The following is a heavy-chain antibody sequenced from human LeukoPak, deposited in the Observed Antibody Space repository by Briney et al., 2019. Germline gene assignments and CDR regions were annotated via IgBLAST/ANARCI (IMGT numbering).Heavy chain of an antibody. J-gene: IGHJ6*03. CDR1: GFTFSSYG. CDR2: IRYDGSNK. Sequence: GGSLRLSCAASGFTFSSYGMHWVRQAPGKGLEWVAFIRYDGSNKYYADSVKGRFTISRDNSKNTLYLQMNSLRAEDTAVYYCASDLNFWSGYFAETYYYYYMDVWGKGTTVTVSS. V-gene: IGHV3-30*02. CDR3: ASDLNFWSGYFAETYYYYYMDV. D-gene: IGHD3-3*01.